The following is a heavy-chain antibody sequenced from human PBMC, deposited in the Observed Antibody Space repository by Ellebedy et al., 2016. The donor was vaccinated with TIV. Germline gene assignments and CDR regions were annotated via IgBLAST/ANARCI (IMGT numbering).Heavy chain of an antibody. CDR2: IGGSGA. CDR1: GFTFSPYA. D-gene: IGHD2-21*02. Sequence: PGGSLRLSCAASGFTFSPYAMAWVRQAPGKGLEWVSGIGGSGAEKYADSVKGRFTISRDNSKRTVALQMRSVRAEDTAVYFCAKDRTSGDGYWVFDSWGQGTMVSVSS. J-gene: IGHJ4*02. V-gene: IGHV3-23*01. CDR3: AKDRTSGDGYWVFDS.